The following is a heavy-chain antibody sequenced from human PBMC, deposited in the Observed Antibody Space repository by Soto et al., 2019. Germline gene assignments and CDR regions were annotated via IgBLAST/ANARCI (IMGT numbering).Heavy chain of an antibody. CDR2: ISSSSSTI. CDR3: ARDLGGRYGY. CDR1: GFTFSSYS. J-gene: IGHJ4*02. D-gene: IGHD3-16*01. V-gene: IGHV3-48*01. Sequence: GGSLRLSCAASGFTFSSYSMNWVRQAPGKGLEWVSYISSSSSTIYYAGAVKGRFTSSRDNAKNSLYLQMNSLRAENTAVYYCARDLGGRYGYWGQGTLVTVSS.